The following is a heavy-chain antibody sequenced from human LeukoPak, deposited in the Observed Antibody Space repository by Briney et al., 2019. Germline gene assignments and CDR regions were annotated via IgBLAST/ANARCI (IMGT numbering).Heavy chain of an antibody. J-gene: IGHJ4*01. CDR2: IYYSKNT. CDR1: GGSISSSSAY. Sequence: SETLSLTCTVSGGSISSSSAYWGRIRQPPGKGLEWIGSIYYSKNTYYNPSLKSRVTISADTSKNQFSLTLGSVSATDTAVYYCVSPRGFSYGYFDYWGHESLVSVSS. V-gene: IGHV4-39*01. D-gene: IGHD5-18*01. CDR3: VSPRGFSYGYFDY.